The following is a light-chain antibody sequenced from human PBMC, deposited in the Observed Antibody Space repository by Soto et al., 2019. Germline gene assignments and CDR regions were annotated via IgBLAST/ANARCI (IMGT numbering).Light chain of an antibody. Sequence: DIEMTQSPSSLSASVGDRITISCRASQNINTFLNWYQQKGGKAPKLLIHGASSLQSGVPSRFSGSGSGTDFTLTISSLQPEDFATYYCQQSYSTPLTFGGGTKVDIK. V-gene: IGKV1-39*01. CDR3: QQSYSTPLT. CDR1: QNINTF. J-gene: IGKJ4*01. CDR2: GAS.